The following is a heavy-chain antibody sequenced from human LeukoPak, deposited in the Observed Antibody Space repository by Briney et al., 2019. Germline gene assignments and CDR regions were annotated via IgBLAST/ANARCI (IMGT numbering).Heavy chain of an antibody. Sequence: GASVKVSCKASGYTFTGYYMHWVRQAPGQGLEWMGWINPNSGGTNYAQKFQGWVTMTRDTSISTAYMELSRLRSDDTAVYYCARDQGSGDANFDYWGQGTLVTVSS. CDR2: INPNSGGT. D-gene: IGHD4-17*01. V-gene: IGHV1-2*04. CDR3: ARDQGSGDANFDY. CDR1: GYTFTGYY. J-gene: IGHJ4*02.